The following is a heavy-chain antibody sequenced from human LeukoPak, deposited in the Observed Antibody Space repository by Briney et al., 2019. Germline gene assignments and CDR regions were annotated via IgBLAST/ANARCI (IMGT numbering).Heavy chain of an antibody. CDR2: MNVKTGAT. J-gene: IGHJ4*02. Sequence: GASVKVSCKASGYTFTDYYIHWVRQAPGHELEWLGWMNVKTGATSSAQKFPGRFTMTRDTSIGTASMEFSSLTSDDTAVYYCARQSGTYWGLDYWGQGTLVTVSS. V-gene: IGHV1-2*02. CDR3: ARQSGTYWGLDY. CDR1: GYTFTDYY. D-gene: IGHD1-26*01.